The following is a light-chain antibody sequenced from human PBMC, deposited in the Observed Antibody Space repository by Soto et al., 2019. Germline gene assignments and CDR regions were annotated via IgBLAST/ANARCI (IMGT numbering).Light chain of an antibody. J-gene: IGLJ3*02. V-gene: IGLV8-61*01. CDR2: RTN. CDR3: VLYMGRGIWV. Sequence: QTVVTQEPSFSVSPGGTVTLTCALSSGSVSTNNYPSWCQQTPGQAPRTLIFRTNTRSSGVPDRFSGSILENKAALTITGAQADDESDYYCVLYMGRGIWVFGGGTKVTVL. CDR1: SGSVSTNNY.